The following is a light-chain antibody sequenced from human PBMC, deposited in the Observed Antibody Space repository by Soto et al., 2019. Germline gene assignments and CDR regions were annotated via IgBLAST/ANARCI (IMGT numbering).Light chain of an antibody. V-gene: IGKV1-5*03. Sequence: DIQMTQSPSTLSASVGDRVTITCRASQSISSWLAWYQQKPGKAPKLLIYKASSLESGVPSRFSGSGSGTVFPLTISSLQPDDFATYYRQQYNSYSWTFGQGTKVEIK. CDR3: QQYNSYSWT. CDR2: KAS. J-gene: IGKJ1*01. CDR1: QSISSW.